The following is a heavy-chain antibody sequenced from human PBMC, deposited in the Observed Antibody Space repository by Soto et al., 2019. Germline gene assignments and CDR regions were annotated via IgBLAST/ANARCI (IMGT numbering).Heavy chain of an antibody. Sequence: ASVKVSCKASGYTFTKFHIHWVRQAPGQGLEWMGWIDASNGNTKDSQRFQGRVTITRDTSASTAYMELSSLRSEDTAVYYCARDYYDSSGSWGQGTLVTVSS. V-gene: IGHV1-3*01. CDR1: GYTFTKFH. D-gene: IGHD3-22*01. J-gene: IGHJ5*02. CDR3: ARDYYDSSGS. CDR2: IDASNGNT.